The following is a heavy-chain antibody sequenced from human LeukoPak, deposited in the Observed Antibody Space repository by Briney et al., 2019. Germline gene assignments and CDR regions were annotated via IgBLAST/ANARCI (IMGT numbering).Heavy chain of an antibody. CDR1: GFTFSSYT. J-gene: IGHJ4*02. CDR3: AKGGGSDFDF. Sequence: GGSLRLSCAASGFTFSSYTMSWVRQAPGKGLEWVSSISTTGGRTYYADSVKGRFTISRDSSKSTVSLQMNSLRAEDTAVYFCAKGGGSDFDFWGQGTLVTVSS. D-gene: IGHD3-16*01. CDR2: ISTTGGRT. V-gene: IGHV3-23*01.